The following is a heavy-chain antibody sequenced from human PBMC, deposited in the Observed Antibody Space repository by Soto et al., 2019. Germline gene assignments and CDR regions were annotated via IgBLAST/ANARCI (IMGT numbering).Heavy chain of an antibody. V-gene: IGHV3-30-3*01. CDR2: ISYDGSNK. Sequence: SLRLSCAASGFTFSNYAMHWVRQAPGKGLEWVAVISYDGSNKYYADSVKGRFTISRDNSKNTLYLQMNSLRAEDTAVYYCARGTLYGLGYSSGWPNFDYWGQG. D-gene: IGHD6-19*01. CDR3: ARGTLYGLGYSSGWPNFDY. J-gene: IGHJ4*02. CDR1: GFTFSNYA.